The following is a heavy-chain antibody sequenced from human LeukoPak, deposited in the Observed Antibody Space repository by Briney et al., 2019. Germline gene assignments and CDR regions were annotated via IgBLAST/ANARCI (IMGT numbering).Heavy chain of an antibody. CDR3: AKHVAGSGSL. CDR1: GFTFSSYW. Sequence: GGSLRLSCADSGFTFSSYWMHWVRQVPGKGLVWVARINEHGSITDYADSVKDRFTVSRDNAWNTLYLQMNSLRAEDTAVYYCAKHVAGSGSLWGQGTLITVSS. D-gene: IGHD3-10*01. CDR2: INEHGSIT. J-gene: IGHJ4*02. V-gene: IGHV3-74*01.